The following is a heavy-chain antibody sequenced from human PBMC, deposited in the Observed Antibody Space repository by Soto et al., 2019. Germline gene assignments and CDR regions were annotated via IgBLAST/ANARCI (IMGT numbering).Heavy chain of an antibody. CDR1: GGSISSYY. J-gene: IGHJ4*02. V-gene: IGHV4-59*08. CDR2: IYYSGST. CDR3: ARLDLGYSSSTVPKFDY. D-gene: IGHD6-13*01. Sequence: PSETLSLTCTVSGGSISSYYWSWIRQPPGKGLEWIGYIYYSGSTNYNPSLKSRVTISVDTSKNQFSLKLSSVTAADTAVYYCARLDLGYSSSTVPKFDYWGQGTLVTVSS.